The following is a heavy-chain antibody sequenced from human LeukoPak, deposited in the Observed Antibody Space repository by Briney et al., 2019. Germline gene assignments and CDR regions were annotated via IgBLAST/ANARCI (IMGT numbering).Heavy chain of an antibody. Sequence: KPSETLSLTCTVSGYSISSAYYWGWIRPPPGTGLEWIGSIYHSGSTYYNPSLKSRVTISLDTSKNHFSLKLSSVTAADTAVYYCARPGDSYAFDIWGQGTMVTVSS. CDR2: IYHSGST. J-gene: IGHJ3*02. CDR3: ARPGDSYAFDI. D-gene: IGHD2-21*01. V-gene: IGHV4-38-2*02. CDR1: GYSISSAYY.